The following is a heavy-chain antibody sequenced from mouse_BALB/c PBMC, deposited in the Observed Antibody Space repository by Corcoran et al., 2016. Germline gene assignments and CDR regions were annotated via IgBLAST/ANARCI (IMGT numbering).Heavy chain of an antibody. Sequence: QIQLVQSGPELKKPGETVKISCKASGYTFTNYGMNWGKQSPGKGLKWMGWINTYTGEPTYADDFKGRFAFSFETSASTAYLQINNLKNEDMATYFCARAPLAYYAMDYWGQGTSVTVSS. CDR2: INTYTGEP. V-gene: IGHV9-1*02. CDR1: GYTFTNYG. J-gene: IGHJ4*01. CDR3: ARAPLAYYAMDY.